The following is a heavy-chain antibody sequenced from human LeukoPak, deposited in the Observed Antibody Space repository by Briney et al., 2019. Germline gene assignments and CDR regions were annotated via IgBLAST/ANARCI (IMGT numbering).Heavy chain of an antibody. CDR1: GGSISSYY. D-gene: IGHD1-26*01. CDR2: IYYSGST. J-gene: IGHJ4*02. V-gene: IGHV4-59*08. Sequence: SETLSLTCTVSGGSISSYYWSWIRQPPGKGLEWIGYIYYSGSTNYNPSLKSRVTISVDTSKNQFSLKLSSVTAADTAVYYCARRVGATRIFDYWGQGTLVTVSS. CDR3: ARRVGATRIFDY.